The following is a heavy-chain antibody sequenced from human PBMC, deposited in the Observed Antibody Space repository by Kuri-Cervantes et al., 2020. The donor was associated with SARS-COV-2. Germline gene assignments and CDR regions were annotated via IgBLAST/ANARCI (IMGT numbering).Heavy chain of an antibody. D-gene: IGHD3-3*01. J-gene: IGHJ6*02. CDR2: IIPIFGTA. CDR1: GGTFSSYA. Sequence: SVKVSCKASGGTFSSYAIRWVRQAPGQGLEWMGGIIPIFGTANYAQKFQGRVTITADESTSTAYMELSSLRSEDTAVYYCARDRDDFWSGYRVNYYYYGMDVWGQGTTVTVSS. V-gene: IGHV1-69*13. CDR3: ARDRDDFWSGYRVNYYYYGMDV.